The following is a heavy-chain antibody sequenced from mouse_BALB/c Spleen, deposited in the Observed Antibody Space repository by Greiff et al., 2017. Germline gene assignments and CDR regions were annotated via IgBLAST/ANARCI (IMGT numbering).Heavy chain of an antibody. Sequence: EVQLQQSGAELVKPGASVKLSCTASGFNIKDTYMHWVKQRPEQGLEWIGRIDPANGNTKYDPKFQGKATITADTSSNTAYLQLSSLTSEDTAVYYCAGIVYGYNAMDYGGQGTSVTVSS. V-gene: IGHV14-3*02. D-gene: IGHD1-1*01. J-gene: IGHJ4*01. CDR2: IDPANGNT. CDR1: GFNIKDTY. CDR3: AGIVYGYNAMDY.